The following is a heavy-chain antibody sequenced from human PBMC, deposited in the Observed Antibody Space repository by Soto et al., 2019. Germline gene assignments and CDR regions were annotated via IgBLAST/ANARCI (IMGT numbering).Heavy chain of an antibody. V-gene: IGHV4-30-4*01. Sequence: PSETLSLTCTVSGGSISSGDYNWSWIRQPPGKGLEWIGYIYYSGSTYYNPSLKSRVTISVDTSKNQFSLKLSSVTAADTAVYYCARAVVTDPYYFDYWGQGTLVTVSS. D-gene: IGHD2-15*01. J-gene: IGHJ4*02. CDR1: GGSISSGDYN. CDR3: ARAVVTDPYYFDY. CDR2: IYYSGST.